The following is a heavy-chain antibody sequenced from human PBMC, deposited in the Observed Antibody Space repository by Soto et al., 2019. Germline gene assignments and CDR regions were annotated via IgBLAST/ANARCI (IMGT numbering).Heavy chain of an antibody. Sequence: SETLSLTCTVSGGSISNDYWSWIRQPPGRGLEWIGYISNGGRTNCKPSLKSRITISTDTSKSQFSLNLSSVTAADTAVYYCARVRRIALGADNWWYYFDSWRHALPVTGSS. D-gene: IGHD6-13*01. CDR2: ISNGGRT. CDR3: ARVRRIALGADNWWYYFDS. V-gene: IGHV4-59*01. J-gene: IGHJ4*01. CDR1: GGSISNDY.